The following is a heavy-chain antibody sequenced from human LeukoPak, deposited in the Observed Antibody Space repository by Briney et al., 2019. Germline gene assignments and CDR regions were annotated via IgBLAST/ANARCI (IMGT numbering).Heavy chain of an antibody. V-gene: IGHV1-69*04. CDR2: IIPMLGTV. J-gene: IGHJ4*02. CDR3: ARGRVAPFSYYYDSSGYYHFDY. Sequence: ASVKVSCKASGATFSSYAINWVRQAPGQGLEWMGRIIPMLGTVSYAQKFQGRVTIIADKFTSTAYMELTSLRSEDTAMYYCARGRVAPFSYYYDSSGYYHFDYWGQGTLVTVSS. D-gene: IGHD3-22*01. CDR1: GATFSSYA.